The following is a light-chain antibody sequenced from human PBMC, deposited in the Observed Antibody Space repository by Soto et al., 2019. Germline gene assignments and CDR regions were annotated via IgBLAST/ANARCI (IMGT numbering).Light chain of an antibody. J-gene: IGLJ2*01. Sequence: QSALTQPASVSGSTRQSITSSCTRTSSDVGAYTYVSWYQQHPGKAPKLMIFEVSDRPSGVSNRFSGSKSGNTASLTISGLQAEDEADYYCSSYTTSNTLVFGGGTKLTVL. V-gene: IGLV2-14*01. CDR1: SSDVGAYTY. CDR3: SSYTTSNTLV. CDR2: EVS.